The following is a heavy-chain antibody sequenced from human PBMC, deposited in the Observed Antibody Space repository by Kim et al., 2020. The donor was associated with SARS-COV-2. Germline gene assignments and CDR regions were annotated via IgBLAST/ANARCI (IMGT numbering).Heavy chain of an antibody. V-gene: IGHV1-18*01. CDR2: NP. Sequence: NPNYAQKLQGRVTMTTDTSTSTAYMELRSLRSDDTAVYYCARGGLTRPDYWGQGTLVTVSS. J-gene: IGHJ4*02. CDR3: ARGGLTRPDY. D-gene: IGHD6-19*01.